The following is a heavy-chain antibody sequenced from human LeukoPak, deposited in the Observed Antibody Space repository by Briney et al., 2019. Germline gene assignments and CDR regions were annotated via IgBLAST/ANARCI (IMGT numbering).Heavy chain of an antibody. J-gene: IGHJ4*02. V-gene: IGHV3-23*01. CDR3: ARLGSSSPVPTAPVNY. CDR1: GFTFSSYA. Sequence: GGSQRLSCVGSGFTFSSYAMRWVRQAPGKGLEWVSDISGSGINTYYADSVKGRFTISRDNSQNTLYLQMNSLRAEDTAVYYCARLGSSSPVPTAPVNYWGQGTLVTVSS. D-gene: IGHD6-6*01. CDR2: ISGSGINT.